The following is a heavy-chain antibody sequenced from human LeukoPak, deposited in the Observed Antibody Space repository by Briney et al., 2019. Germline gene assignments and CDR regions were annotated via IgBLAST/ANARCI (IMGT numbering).Heavy chain of an antibody. CDR3: ARGHGDYFGWFDP. CDR1: GYTFTGYY. CDR2: INPNSGGT. J-gene: IGHJ5*02. D-gene: IGHD4-17*01. Sequence: ASVKVSCKASGYTFTGYYMHWVRQAPGQGLEWMGWINPNSGGTNYAQKFQGRVTMTRDTSISTAYMELSRLRSDDTAVYYCARGHGDYFGWFDPWGQGTLVTVSS. V-gene: IGHV1-2*02.